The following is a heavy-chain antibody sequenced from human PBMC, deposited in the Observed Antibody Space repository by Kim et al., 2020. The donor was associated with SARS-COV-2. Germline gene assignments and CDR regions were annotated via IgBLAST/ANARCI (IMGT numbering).Heavy chain of an antibody. V-gene: IGHV3-21*01. J-gene: IGHJ3*02. CDR2: ISSSSTYA. Sequence: GGSLRLSCAASGFTFSSYSMNWVRQAPGKGLEWVSGISSSSTYAVYADSLRGRITISRDNAKSSLYLQMNSLTADDTAVYYCAREARRRVRDRESADAVDIWGPGTLLIVSS. CDR1: GFTFSSYS. D-gene: IGHD3-3*01. CDR3: AREARRRVRDRESADAVDI.